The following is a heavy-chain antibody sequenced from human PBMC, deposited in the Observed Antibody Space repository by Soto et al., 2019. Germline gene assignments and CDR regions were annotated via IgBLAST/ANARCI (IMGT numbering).Heavy chain of an antibody. CDR1: GGTFSSYA. CDR2: IIPIFGTA. CDR3: ARGPPGCDYNDYYYYYVMDV. Sequence: GASVKVSCKASGGTFSSYAISWVRQAPGQGLEWMGGIIPIFGTANYAQKFQGRVTITADESTSTAYMELSSLRSEDTAVYYCARGPPGCDYNDYYYYYVMDVWGQGTKVTGSS. D-gene: IGHD4-17*01. V-gene: IGHV1-69*13. J-gene: IGHJ6*02.